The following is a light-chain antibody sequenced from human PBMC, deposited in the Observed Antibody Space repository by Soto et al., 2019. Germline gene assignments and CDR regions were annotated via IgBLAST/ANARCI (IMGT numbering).Light chain of an antibody. CDR1: QSVSNSY. V-gene: IGKV3-20*01. CDR2: GAS. J-gene: IGKJ5*01. Sequence: EIVLTQSPGTLSLSPGERATLSCRASQSVSNSYLAWYQQKPGQAPRLLIYGASSRATGIPDRFSGSGSGTDFTLTISRLEPEDFEVYYCQQYGNSLITFGQGTRLEIK. CDR3: QQYGNSLIT.